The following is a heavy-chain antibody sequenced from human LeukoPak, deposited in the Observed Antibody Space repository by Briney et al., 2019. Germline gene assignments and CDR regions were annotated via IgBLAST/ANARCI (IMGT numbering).Heavy chain of an antibody. CDR1: GYTFTGYY. CDR2: MNPNSGNT. Sequence: ASVKVSCKASGYTFTGYYMHWVRQAPGQGLEWMGWMNPNSGNTGYAQKFQGRVTITRNTSISTAYMELSSLRSEDTAVYYCARALPYYYDSSGFTHAFDIWGQGTMVTVSS. J-gene: IGHJ3*02. V-gene: IGHV1-8*03. CDR3: ARALPYYYDSSGFTHAFDI. D-gene: IGHD3-22*01.